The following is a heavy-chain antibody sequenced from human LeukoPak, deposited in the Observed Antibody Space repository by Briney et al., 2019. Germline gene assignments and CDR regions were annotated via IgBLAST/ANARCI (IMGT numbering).Heavy chain of an antibody. CDR3: AKAGIAVACLFY. CDR2: ISGSGGNT. CDR1: GFTFSNYA. V-gene: IGHV3-23*01. D-gene: IGHD6-19*01. Sequence: GGSLRLSCAASGFTFSNYAMSWVRQAPGKGLEWVSSISGSGGNTYYADSVKGRFTISRDNSKNTLYLQMNSLRAEDTAIYYRAKAGIAVACLFYWGQGTLVTVSS. J-gene: IGHJ4*02.